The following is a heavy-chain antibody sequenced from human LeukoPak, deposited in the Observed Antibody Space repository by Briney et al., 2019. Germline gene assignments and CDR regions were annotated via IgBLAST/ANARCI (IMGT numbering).Heavy chain of an antibody. Sequence: PSETLSLTCTVSGGSISSYYWSWIRQPPGKGLEWIGYIYYSGSTNYNPSLKSRVTISVDTSQNQFSLKLSSVTAADTAVYYCAREGLPYSGRDKAVFDYWGQGTLVTVSS. CDR1: GGSISSYY. CDR2: IYYSGST. J-gene: IGHJ4*02. V-gene: IGHV4-59*01. D-gene: IGHD1-26*01. CDR3: AREGLPYSGRDKAVFDY.